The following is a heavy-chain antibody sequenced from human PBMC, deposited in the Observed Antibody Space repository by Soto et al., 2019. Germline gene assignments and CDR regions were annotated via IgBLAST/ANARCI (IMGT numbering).Heavy chain of an antibody. CDR2: ISALVSTE. CDR1: GFTFRDFA. D-gene: IGHD3-3*02. V-gene: IGHV3-23*01. Sequence: GGSLRLSCAASGFTFRDFAMSWVRQAPGRGLEWVSTISALVSTEFYVDSVRGRFTISRDNGDNTLYLQMNSLRAEDTAVYYCAKDSWFPYFGAFLHAVDIWGQGTMVTVSS. J-gene: IGHJ3*02. CDR3: AKDSWFPYFGAFLHAVDI.